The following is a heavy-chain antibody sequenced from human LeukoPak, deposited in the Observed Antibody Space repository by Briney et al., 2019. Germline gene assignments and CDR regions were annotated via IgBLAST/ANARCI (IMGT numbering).Heavy chain of an antibody. Sequence: RGSLRLSCAASGFTFSNAWMAWVRQAPGKGPVFVGRIRNKSDGGTADSADPLKGRFTISRDDSTNTLYLQMNSLETEDTAVYYCTTWGGSFSRYWGQGTLVTVSS. CDR1: GFTFSNAW. CDR2: IRNKSDGGTA. CDR3: TTWGGSFSRY. V-gene: IGHV3-15*01. J-gene: IGHJ4*02. D-gene: IGHD1-26*01.